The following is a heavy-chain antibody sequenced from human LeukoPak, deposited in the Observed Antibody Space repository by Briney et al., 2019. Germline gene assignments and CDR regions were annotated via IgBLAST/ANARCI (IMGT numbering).Heavy chain of an antibody. V-gene: IGHV4-4*07. CDR3: AREWHHVFDY. D-gene: IGHD5-12*01. Sequence: SETLSLTCTVSGASIKTYSWSWIRQPAGKGLEWIGHIYTRGSANYNPSLKSRVTTSVDTSKNQFSLRLSSVTAADTAIYYCAREWHHVFDYWGQGILVTVSS. J-gene: IGHJ4*02. CDR1: GASIKTYS. CDR2: IYTRGSA.